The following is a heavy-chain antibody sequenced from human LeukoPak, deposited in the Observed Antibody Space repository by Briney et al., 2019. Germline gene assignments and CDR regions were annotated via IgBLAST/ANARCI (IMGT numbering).Heavy chain of an antibody. D-gene: IGHD3-22*01. CDR1: GGTFSSYA. J-gene: IGHJ4*02. V-gene: IGHV1-69*04. Sequence: ASVKVSCKASGGTFSSYAIGWVRQAPGQGLEWMGRIIPILGIANYAQKFQGRVTITADKSTSTAYMELSSLRSEDTAAYYCARDRRGYYYDSSGLDYWGQGTLVTVSS. CDR3: ARDRRGYYYDSSGLDY. CDR2: IIPILGIA.